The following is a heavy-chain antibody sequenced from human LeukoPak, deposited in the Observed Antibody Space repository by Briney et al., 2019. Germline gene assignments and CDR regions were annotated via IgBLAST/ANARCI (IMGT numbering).Heavy chain of an antibody. J-gene: IGHJ5*02. CDR1: GYTFTTYG. V-gene: IGHV1-18*01. Sequence: GASVKVSCKASGYTFTTYGVSWVRQAPGQGLEWMGWISAYNCDTTYAQTLQGRVTMTTDTSTSTAYMELRSLRSDDTAIYFCARDLIASRPGWFDPWGQGTLVTVSS. D-gene: IGHD6-6*01. CDR2: ISAYNCDT. CDR3: ARDLIASRPGWFDP.